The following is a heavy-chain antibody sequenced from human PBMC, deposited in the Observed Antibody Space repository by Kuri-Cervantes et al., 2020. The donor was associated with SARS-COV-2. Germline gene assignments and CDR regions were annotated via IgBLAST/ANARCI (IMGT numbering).Heavy chain of an antibody. CDR1: GFTFSSYG. J-gene: IGHJ3*02. D-gene: IGHD2-2*01. CDR3: ARGYCSSTSCYDWGAFDI. V-gene: IGHV3-23*01. CDR2: ISGSGGST. Sequence: LSLTCAASGFTFSSYGMHWVRQAPGKGLEWVSAISGSGGSTYYADSVKGRFTISRDNSKNTLYLQMNSLRAEDAAVYYCARGYCSSTSCYDWGAFDIWGQGTMVTVSS.